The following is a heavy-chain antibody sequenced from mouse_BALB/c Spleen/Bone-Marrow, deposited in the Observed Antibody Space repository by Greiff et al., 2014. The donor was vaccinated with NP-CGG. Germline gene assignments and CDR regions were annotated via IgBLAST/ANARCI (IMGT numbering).Heavy chain of an antibody. V-gene: IGHV3-2*02. CDR2: ISYSGNT. Sequence: EVQLQQSGPGLVKPSQSLSLTCTVTGYSITSDYAWNWIRQFPGNKLEWMGYISYSGNTSYNPSLKSRISITRDTSKNQFFLQLNSVTTEDTATYYCARYDYGGVDYWGQGTTLTVSS. D-gene: IGHD2-4*01. CDR1: GYSITSDYA. CDR3: ARYDYGGVDY. J-gene: IGHJ2*01.